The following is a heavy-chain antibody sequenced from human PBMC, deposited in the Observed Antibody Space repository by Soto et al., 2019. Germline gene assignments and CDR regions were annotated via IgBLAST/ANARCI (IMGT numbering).Heavy chain of an antibody. CDR1: GFTFSSYA. D-gene: IGHD4-17*01. CDR3: AIDLIGILGTTGDSYFDY. Sequence: GGSLRLSCAASGFTFSSYAMHWARQAPGKGLEWVSVISIRGGDEYYAESVRGRFTISRDDSKNTLYLQMDSLRVEGTAVYYCAIDLIGILGTTGDSYFDYWGQGTLVTVSS. J-gene: IGHJ4*02. V-gene: IGHV3-30*03. CDR2: ISIRGGDE.